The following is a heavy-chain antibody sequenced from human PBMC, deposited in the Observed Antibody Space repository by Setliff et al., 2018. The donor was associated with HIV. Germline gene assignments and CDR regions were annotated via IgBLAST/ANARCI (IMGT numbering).Heavy chain of an antibody. Sequence: SETLSLTCAVSGGSISNSNWWSWVRQPPGKGLEWIGEIYHSGSTNYNPSLKSRVTISVDKSKNQFSLKPSSVTAADTAVYYCARRGTEWLDLDYWGQGTLVTVSS. J-gene: IGHJ4*02. CDR3: ARRGTEWLDLDY. CDR1: GGSISNSNW. V-gene: IGHV4-4*02. D-gene: IGHD3-3*01. CDR2: IYHSGST.